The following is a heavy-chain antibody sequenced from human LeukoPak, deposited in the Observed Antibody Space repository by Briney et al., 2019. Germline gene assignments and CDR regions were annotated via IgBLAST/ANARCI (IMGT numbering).Heavy chain of an antibody. V-gene: IGHV4-59*12. D-gene: IGHD3-22*01. J-gene: IGHJ1*01. CDR1: GGSISSYY. CDR3: ARDSYDRSGYLPFHH. Sequence: TSETLSLTCTVSGGSISSYYWSWIRQPPGKGLEGIGYIYYSGSTNYNPSLKSRVTMSVDTSKNQFSLKLSSVTAADTAVYYCARDSYDRSGYLPFHHWGQGTLVTVSS. CDR2: IYYSGST.